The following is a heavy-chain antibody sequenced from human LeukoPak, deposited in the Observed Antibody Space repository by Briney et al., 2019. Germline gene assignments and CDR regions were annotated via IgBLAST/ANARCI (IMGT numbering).Heavy chain of an antibody. CDR3: ATSPLLTESSSWFHFDY. Sequence: PGGSLRLSCAVSGFTFSTYGMHWVRQAPCKGLEWVAVISYDGSNKYYADSVKGRFTISRDKSKNTVYLQMDSLRAEDTAVYYCATSPLLTESSSWFHFDYWGQGTLVTVSS. D-gene: IGHD6-13*01. CDR2: ISYDGSNK. CDR1: GFTFSTYG. J-gene: IGHJ4*02. V-gene: IGHV3-30*03.